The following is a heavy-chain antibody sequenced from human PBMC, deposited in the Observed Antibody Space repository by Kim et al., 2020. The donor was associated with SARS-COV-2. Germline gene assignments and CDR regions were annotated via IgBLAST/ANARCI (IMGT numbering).Heavy chain of an antibody. V-gene: IGHV4-39*01. J-gene: IGHJ6*02. CDR1: GGFISNSAYY. Sequence: SETLSLTCTVSGGFISNSAYYWDWIRQPPAKGLEWIATIYYDGSSFYNPSLKSRVTISVDTSKNQFSLKLNSMTAADAAVYYCVRHRWVWNRDYCGMDVWGQGTTVTVSS. CDR2: IYYDGSS. D-gene: IGHD3-16*01. CDR3: VRHRWVWNRDYCGMDV.